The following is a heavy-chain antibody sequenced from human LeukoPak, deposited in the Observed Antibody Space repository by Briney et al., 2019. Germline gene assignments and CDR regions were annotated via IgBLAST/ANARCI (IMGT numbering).Heavy chain of an antibody. J-gene: IGHJ4*02. D-gene: IGHD6-6*01. Sequence: GGSLRLSCAASGFTFSSYGMHWVRQAPGKGLEWVAFIRYDGSNKYYADSVKGRFTISRDNSKNTLYLQMNSLRAEDTAVYYCAKTYARLRDYFDYWGQGTLVTVSS. V-gene: IGHV3-30*02. CDR2: IRYDGSNK. CDR1: GFTFSSYG. CDR3: AKTYARLRDYFDY.